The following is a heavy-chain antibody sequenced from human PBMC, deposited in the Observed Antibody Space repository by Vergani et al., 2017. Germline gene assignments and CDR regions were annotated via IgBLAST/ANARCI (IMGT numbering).Heavy chain of an antibody. CDR2: IRSKAYGGTT. J-gene: IGHJ3*02. V-gene: IGHV3-49*04. D-gene: IGHD3-16*02. CDR1: GFTFDDYA. CDR3: CGQVPVDVWGSDRYWYAFDI. Sequence: EVQLVESGGGLVQPGRSLRLSCAASGFTFDDYAMHWVRQAPGKGLEWVGFIRSKAYGGTTEYAASVKGRFTISRDDSKSIAYLQMNSLKTEDTAVYYCCGQVPVDVWGSDRYWYAFDIWGQGTMVTVSS.